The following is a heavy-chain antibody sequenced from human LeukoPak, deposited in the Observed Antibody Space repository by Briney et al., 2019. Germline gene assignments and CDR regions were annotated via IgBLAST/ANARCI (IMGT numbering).Heavy chain of an antibody. CDR2: IYTSGST. CDR1: GGSISSYY. D-gene: IGHD3-10*01. Sequence: SETLSLTCTVSGGSISSYYWSWIRQPAGKGLEWIGRIYTSGSTNYNPSLKSRVTMSVDTSKNQFSLKLSSVTAADTAVYYCARSQESRYYYYMDVWGKGTTVTVSS. J-gene: IGHJ6*03. CDR3: ARSQESRYYYYMDV. V-gene: IGHV4-4*07.